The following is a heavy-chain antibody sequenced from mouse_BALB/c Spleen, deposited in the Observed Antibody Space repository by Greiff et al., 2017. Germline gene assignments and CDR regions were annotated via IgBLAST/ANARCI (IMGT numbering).Heavy chain of an antibody. V-gene: IGHV5-12-1*01. CDR1: GFAFSSYD. CDR2: ISSGGGST. D-gene: IGHD2-3*01. CDR3: ARHDGYYYAIDY. J-gene: IGHJ4*01. Sequence: EVMLVESGGGLVKPGGSLKLSCAASGFAFSSYDMSWVRQTPEKRLEWVAYISSGGGSTYYPDTVKGRFTISRDNAKNTLYLQMSSLTSEDTAMYDCARHDGYYYAIDYWGQGTSVTVSA.